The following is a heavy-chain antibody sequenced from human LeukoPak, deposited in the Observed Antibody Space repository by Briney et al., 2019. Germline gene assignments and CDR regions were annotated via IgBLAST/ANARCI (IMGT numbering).Heavy chain of an antibody. D-gene: IGHD5-12*01. Sequence: SETLSLTCAVYGESFSEYYWSWIRQPPGKGLEWIGQINHSGGTNYHPSLKTRVTISLDTSKNQVSLQLRSVTAADTAVYYCAFEGPVSGYAFDPWGQGALVAVSS. CDR2: INHSGGT. V-gene: IGHV4-34*01. CDR1: GESFSEYY. J-gene: IGHJ5*02. CDR3: AFEGPVSGYAFDP.